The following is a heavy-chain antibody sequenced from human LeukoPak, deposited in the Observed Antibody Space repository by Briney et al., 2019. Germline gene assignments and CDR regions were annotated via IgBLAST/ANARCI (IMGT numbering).Heavy chain of an antibody. J-gene: IGHJ4*02. CDR2: IYHSGST. CDR3: ASTPYYCSGGSCYSIPEYYFDY. D-gene: IGHD2-15*01. Sequence: SETLSLTCTVSGYSISSGYYWGWIRQPPGKGLEWIGSIYHSGSTYYNPSLKSRVTISVDTSKNQFSLKLSSVTAADTAVYYCASTPYYCSGGSCYSIPEYYFDYWGQGTLVTVSS. V-gene: IGHV4-38-2*02. CDR1: GYSISSGYY.